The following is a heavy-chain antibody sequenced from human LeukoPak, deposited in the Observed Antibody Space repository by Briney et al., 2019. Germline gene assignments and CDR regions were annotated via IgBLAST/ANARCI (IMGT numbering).Heavy chain of an antibody. Sequence: ASVEVSCKTSGYPFTTWEINWVRQAAGRGLEWMGWVHPNSGNTAYAQKFQGRVTMTRDTSISTAYMELSGLRFDDTAVYFCARGPRNDPWGQGTLVTVSS. CDR2: VHPNSGNT. D-gene: IGHD1-14*01. V-gene: IGHV1-8*01. CDR1: GYPFTTWE. CDR3: ARGPRNDP. J-gene: IGHJ5*02.